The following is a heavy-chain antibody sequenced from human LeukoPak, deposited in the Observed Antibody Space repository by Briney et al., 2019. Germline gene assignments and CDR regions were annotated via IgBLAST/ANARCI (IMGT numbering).Heavy chain of an antibody. V-gene: IGHV4-4*07. CDR2: IYTSGST. J-gene: IGHJ4*02. D-gene: IGHD5-18*01. CDR1: GGSISSYY. CDR3: ARATRGYSYGYYFDY. Sequence: SETLSLTRTVSGGSISSYYWSWIRQPAGKGLEWIGRIYTSGSTNYNPSLKSRVTMSVDTSKNQFSLKLSSVTAADTAVYYCARATRGYSYGYYFDYWGQGTLVTVSS.